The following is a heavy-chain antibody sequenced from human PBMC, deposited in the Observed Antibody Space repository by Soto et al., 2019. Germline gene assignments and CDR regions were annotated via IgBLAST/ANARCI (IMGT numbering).Heavy chain of an antibody. CDR1: GGAFTNYT. D-gene: IGHD1-20*01. J-gene: IGHJ6*02. Sequence: QVHLLQSGAEVKKPGSSLTVSCTVSGGAFTNYTLNWVRHAPGQGLEWLGGIIPLHNTSNYSLKFLGRGRITADMSSTTVYMHLSGLTSDDTATYYCAIWSNWTRLYYHGMEVWGQGTTVTVSS. V-gene: IGHV1-69*06. CDR2: IIPLHNTS. CDR3: AIWSNWTRLYYHGMEV.